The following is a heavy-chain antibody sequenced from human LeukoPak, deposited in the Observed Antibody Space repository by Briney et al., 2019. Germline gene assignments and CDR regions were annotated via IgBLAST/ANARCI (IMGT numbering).Heavy chain of an antibody. D-gene: IGHD6-13*01. CDR1: GFTFSSYS. Sequence: PGGSLRLSCAASGFTFSSYSMNWVRQAPGKGLEWVSSISSSSYIYYADSVKGRFTISRDNAKNSLYLQTNSLRAEDTAAYYCARDKILAAANDYWGQGTLVTVSS. J-gene: IGHJ4*02. CDR3: ARDKILAAANDY. V-gene: IGHV3-21*01. CDR2: ISSSSYI.